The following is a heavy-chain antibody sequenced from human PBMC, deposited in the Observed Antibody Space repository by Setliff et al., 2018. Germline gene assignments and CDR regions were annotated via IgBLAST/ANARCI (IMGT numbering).Heavy chain of an antibody. CDR3: ARHKSNGSGSYPSLYMDV. V-gene: IGHV4-39*01. CDR2: IYYSGST. J-gene: IGHJ6*03. CDR1: GGSISSGNYC. D-gene: IGHD3-10*01. Sequence: SETLSLTCRVSGGSISSGNYCWGLIRQPPGKGLEWVATIYYSGSTYSNPSLKSRLIISVDAPDNQFSVKLSSVTAADTAVYYCARHKSNGSGSYPSLYMDVWGKGIMVTAP.